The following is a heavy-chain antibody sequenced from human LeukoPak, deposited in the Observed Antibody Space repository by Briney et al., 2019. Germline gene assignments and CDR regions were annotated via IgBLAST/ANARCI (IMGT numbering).Heavy chain of an antibody. Sequence: PSETLSLTCNVSGASISTGTSYWGWIRQPPGRGLEWIGSIYHSGYTYYNPSLKSRVTISVDTSKNQFSLKLSSVTAADTAVYYCARAQVGIVGATEFAYWGQGTLVTVSS. CDR1: GASISTGTSY. CDR2: IYHSGYT. CDR3: ARAQVGIVGATEFAY. V-gene: IGHV4-39*01. D-gene: IGHD1-26*01. J-gene: IGHJ4*02.